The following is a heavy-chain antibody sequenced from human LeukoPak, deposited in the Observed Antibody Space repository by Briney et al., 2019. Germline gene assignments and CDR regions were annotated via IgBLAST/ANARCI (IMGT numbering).Heavy chain of an antibody. V-gene: IGHV4-34*01. CDR3: ARVGPNRDYVWGGYRYSFDY. Sequence: SETLSLTCAVYGGSFSGYYWSWIRQPPGKGLGWIGEINHSGSTNYNPSLKSRLTISVDTSKNQFSLKLSSVTAADTAVYYCARVGPNRDYVWGGYRYSFDYWGQGTLVTVSS. CDR1: GGSFSGYY. J-gene: IGHJ4*02. D-gene: IGHD3-16*02. CDR2: INHSGST.